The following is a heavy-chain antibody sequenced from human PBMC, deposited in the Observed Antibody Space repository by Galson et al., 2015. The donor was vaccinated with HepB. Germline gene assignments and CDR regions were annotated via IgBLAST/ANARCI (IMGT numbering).Heavy chain of an antibody. Sequence: SVKVSCKVSGYTLTELSMHWVRQAPGKGLEWMGGFDPEDGETIYAQKFQGRVTMTEDTSTDTAYMELSSLRSEDTAVYYCATSYCSSTSCYMGSSPSSWGQGTLVTVSS. CDR1: GYTLTELS. CDR3: ATSYCSSTSCYMGSSPSS. J-gene: IGHJ4*02. V-gene: IGHV1-24*01. CDR2: FDPEDGET. D-gene: IGHD2-2*02.